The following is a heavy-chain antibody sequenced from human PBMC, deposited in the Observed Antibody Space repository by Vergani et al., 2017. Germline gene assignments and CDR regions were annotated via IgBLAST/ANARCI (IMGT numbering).Heavy chain of an antibody. CDR3: TTTYYDGSGYYRAYFDY. CDR1: GFTFSGYA. V-gene: IGHV3-73*01. D-gene: IGHD3-22*01. J-gene: IGHJ4*02. Sequence: EVQLVESGGGFVQPGGSLKLSCAASGFTFSGYAMHWVRQASGKGLEWVGRIRSKANSYATAYAASVKGRFTISRDDSKNMAYLQMSSLKSHDTAVYYCTTTYYDGSGYYRAYFDYWGLGALVTVSS. CDR2: IRSKANSYAT.